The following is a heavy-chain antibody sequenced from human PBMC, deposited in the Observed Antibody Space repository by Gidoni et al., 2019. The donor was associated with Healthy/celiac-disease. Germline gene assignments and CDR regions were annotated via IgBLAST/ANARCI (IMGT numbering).Heavy chain of an antibody. Sequence: EVQLVQSGAEVNKHGEPLRSSCKGSGYSFTSYWLRCWRQMPGKGLEWMGRIDPSDSYTNYSPSFQGHVTISADKSISTAYLQWSSLKASDTAMYYCARHPGLKYCSSTSCYTYYMDVWGKGTTVTVSS. CDR3: ARHPGLKYCSSTSCYTYYMDV. J-gene: IGHJ6*03. V-gene: IGHV5-10-1*03. CDR2: IDPSDSYT. D-gene: IGHD2-2*02. CDR1: GYSFTSYW.